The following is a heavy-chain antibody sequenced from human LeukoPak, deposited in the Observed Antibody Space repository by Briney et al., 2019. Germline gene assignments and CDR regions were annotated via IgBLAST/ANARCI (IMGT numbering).Heavy chain of an antibody. Sequence: SETLSLTCAVSGYSITSGYYWGWVRQSPGRGLEWIGTIFHSGSIYYNPSLKSRVTLSVDNSKNQFSLTLRSLTAADTAVYYCARMGVSYYYDSSTYLPFAFDVWGQGTMVTVST. V-gene: IGHV4-38-2*01. CDR2: IFHSGSI. CDR3: ARMGVSYYYDSSTYLPFAFDV. D-gene: IGHD3-22*01. CDR1: GYSITSGYY. J-gene: IGHJ3*01.